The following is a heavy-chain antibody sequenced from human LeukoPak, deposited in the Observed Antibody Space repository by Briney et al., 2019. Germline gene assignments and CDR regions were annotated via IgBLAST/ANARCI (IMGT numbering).Heavy chain of an antibody. D-gene: IGHD1-26*01. Sequence: SETLSLTCAVYGGSFSGYYWSWIRQPPGKGLEWIGEINHSGSTNYNPSLKSRVTISVDTSKNQFSLKLSSVTAADTAVYYCARGSGGSYLKYYYYMDVWGKGTTVTISS. CDR1: GGSFSGYY. V-gene: IGHV4-34*01. J-gene: IGHJ6*03. CDR2: INHSGST. CDR3: ARGSGGSYLKYYYYMDV.